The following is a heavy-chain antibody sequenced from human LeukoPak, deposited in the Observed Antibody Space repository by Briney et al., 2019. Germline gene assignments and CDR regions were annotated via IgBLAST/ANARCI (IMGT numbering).Heavy chain of an antibody. CDR1: GGSISSYY. J-gene: IGHJ2*01. CDR3: ARRGPSYSSSGAYWYFDL. V-gene: IGHV4-4*07. CDR2: IYTSGST. D-gene: IGHD6-13*01. Sequence: SETLSLTCTVSGGSISSYYWSWIRQPAGKGLEWIGRIYTSGSTYYNPSLKSRVTISVDTSKNQFSLKLSSVTAADTAVYYCARRGPSYSSSGAYWYFDLWGRGTLVTVSS.